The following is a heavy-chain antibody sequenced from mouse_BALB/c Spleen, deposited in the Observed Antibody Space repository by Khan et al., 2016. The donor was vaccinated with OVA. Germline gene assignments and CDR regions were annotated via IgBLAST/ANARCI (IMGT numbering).Heavy chain of an antibody. CDR3: ARHNYGPFAY. CDR2: ISSGGDNI. D-gene: IGHD1-1*01. J-gene: IGHJ3*01. Sequence: EVELVESGGDLVKPGGSLKLSCSASGFTFSTYAMSWVRQTPAKRLEWVATISSGGDNIFYTDSVKGRFPISRDSAKNTLYLHMSSLRSEDTAMYYCARHNYGPFAYWGQGTLVTVSA. V-gene: IGHV5-9-3*01. CDR1: GFTFSTYA.